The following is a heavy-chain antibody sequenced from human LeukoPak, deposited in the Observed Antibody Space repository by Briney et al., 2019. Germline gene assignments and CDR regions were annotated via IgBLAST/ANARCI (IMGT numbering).Heavy chain of an antibody. D-gene: IGHD3-22*01. CDR1: GGSISSYY. CDR3: ARSVDDSSGYYPDY. Sequence: PSETLSLTCTVSGGSISSYYWSWIRQPPGKGLEWTGYIYYSGSTNYNPSLKSRVTISVDTSKNQFSLKLSSVTAADTAVYYCARSVDDSSGYYPDYWGQGTLVTVSS. CDR2: IYYSGST. J-gene: IGHJ4*02. V-gene: IGHV4-59*01.